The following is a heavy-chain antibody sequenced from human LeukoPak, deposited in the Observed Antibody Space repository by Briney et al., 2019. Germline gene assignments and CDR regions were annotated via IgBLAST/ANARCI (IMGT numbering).Heavy chain of an antibody. CDR2: IHPGDSDT. V-gene: IGHV5-51*01. J-gene: IGHJ4*02. CDR1: GYNFTSYW. Sequence: GESLKISCKGSGYNFTSYWIGWVRQMPGKGLEWMGIIHPGDSDTRYSPSFQGQVTISADKSISTAYLQWSSLKASDTAMYYCARSSVVVAAQIDYWGQGTLVTVSS. CDR3: ARSSVVVAAQIDY. D-gene: IGHD2-15*01.